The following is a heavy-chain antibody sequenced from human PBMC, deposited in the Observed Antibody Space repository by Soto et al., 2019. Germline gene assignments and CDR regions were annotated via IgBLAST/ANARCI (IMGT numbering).Heavy chain of an antibody. CDR2: IIPSFGTG. J-gene: IGHJ4*02. CDR1: GGTFSSYA. CDR3: ARERGGYIRGDFEF. Sequence: QVQLVQSGAEAKRPGSSVKVSCKASGGTFSSYAISWVRQAPGQGLEWLGGIIPSFGTGNYQQNFQGRLTITADESTSTVYMELSGLTSRDTAVYYCARERGGYIRGDFEFWGQGTLVTVSS. V-gene: IGHV1-69*01. D-gene: IGHD5-12*01.